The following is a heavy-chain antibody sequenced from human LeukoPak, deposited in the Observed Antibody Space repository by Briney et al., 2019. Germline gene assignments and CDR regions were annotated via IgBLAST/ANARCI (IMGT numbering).Heavy chain of an antibody. CDR3: AKPSNFGVVIMAPWYFDY. D-gene: IGHD3-3*01. CDR2: ISGSGGST. V-gene: IGHV3-23*01. J-gene: IGHJ4*02. CDR1: GFTFSSYA. Sequence: RSGGSLRLSCAASGFTFSSYAMSWVRQAPGKGLEWVSAISGSGGSTYYADSVKGRFTISRDNSKNTLYLQMNSLRAEDTAVYYCAKPSNFGVVIMAPWYFDYWGQGTLVTVSS.